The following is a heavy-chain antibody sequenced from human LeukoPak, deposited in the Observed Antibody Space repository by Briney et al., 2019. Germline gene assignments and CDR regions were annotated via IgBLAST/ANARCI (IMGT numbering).Heavy chain of an antibody. Sequence: QSGGSLRLSCAASGFTFSTYAMSWVRQAPGKGLEWVSAISDSGGKTYYGDSVKGRFTISRDNSKNTLYLQMNSLRAEDTAVYYCAKCRHSRKYYYYYMDVWGKGTTVTVSS. CDR3: AKCRHSRKYYYYYMDV. CDR2: ISDSGGKT. V-gene: IGHV3-23*01. CDR1: GFTFSTYA. J-gene: IGHJ6*03.